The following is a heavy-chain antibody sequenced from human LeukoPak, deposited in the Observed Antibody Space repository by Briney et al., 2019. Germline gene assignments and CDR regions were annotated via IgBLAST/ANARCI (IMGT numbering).Heavy chain of an antibody. V-gene: IGHV3-23*01. CDR1: GFTFSSYA. CDR2: ISGSGGST. CDR3: ARDGPYSTSSTHPP. D-gene: IGHD6-6*01. Sequence: PGGSLRLSCSASGFTFSSYAMSWVRQAPGKGLEWVSAISGSGGSTYYADSVKGRFTISRDNSKNTLYLQMNSLRAEDTAVYYCARDGPYSTSSTHPPWGQGTLVTVSS. J-gene: IGHJ5*02.